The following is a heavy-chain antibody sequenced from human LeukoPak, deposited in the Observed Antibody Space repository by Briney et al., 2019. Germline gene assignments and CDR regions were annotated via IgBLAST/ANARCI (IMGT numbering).Heavy chain of an antibody. Sequence: PGVSLRLSCAASLCTFNSYLLRWVPQPPWKGLAGVAYIKEDGSEKYSGDSVRGRITIYRDNAKYSLNLSMNSLRDADTDIYYCERDKAAAGGGYGCLFDYWGQGTLVSVSS. J-gene: IGHJ4*02. V-gene: IGHV3-7*01. D-gene: IGHD6-13*01. CDR3: ERDKAAAGGGYGCLFDY. CDR1: LCTFNSYL. CDR2: IKEDGSEK.